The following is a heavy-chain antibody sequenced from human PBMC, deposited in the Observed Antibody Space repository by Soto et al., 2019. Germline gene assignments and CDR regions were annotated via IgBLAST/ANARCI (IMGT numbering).Heavy chain of an antibody. D-gene: IGHD7-27*01. CDR3: ARRAATGDRETSPFDY. V-gene: IGHV1-2*04. J-gene: IGHJ4*02. CDR1: GYTFTGYY. CDR2: INPNSGGT. Sequence: ASVKVSCKASGYTFTGYYMHWVRQAPGQGLEWMGWINPNSGGTNYAQKFQGWVTMTRDTSISTAYMELSRLRSDDTAVYYCARRAATGDRETSPFDYWGQGTLVTVSS.